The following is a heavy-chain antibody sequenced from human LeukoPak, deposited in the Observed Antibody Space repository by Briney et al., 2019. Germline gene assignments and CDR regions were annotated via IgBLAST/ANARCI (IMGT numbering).Heavy chain of an antibody. CDR1: GFTFSSYA. V-gene: IGHV3-30-3*01. Sequence: GRSLRLSCAASGFTFSSYAMHWVRQAPGKGLEWVAVISYDGSNKYYADSVKGRLTISRDNSKNTLYLQMNSLRAEDTAVYYCARDMASGWYDAFDIWGQGTMVTVSS. J-gene: IGHJ3*02. CDR2: ISYDGSNK. D-gene: IGHD6-19*01. CDR3: ARDMASGWYDAFDI.